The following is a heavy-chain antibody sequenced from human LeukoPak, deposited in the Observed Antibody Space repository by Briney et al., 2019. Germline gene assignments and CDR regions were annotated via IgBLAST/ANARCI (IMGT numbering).Heavy chain of an antibody. CDR2: ISSSSSYI. Sequence: NPGGSLRPSCAASGFTFSSYSMNWVRQAPGKGLEWVSSISSSSSYIYYADSVKGRFTISRDNAKNSLYLQMNSLRAEDTAVYYCARVRFGELLYSDAFDIWGEGTMVTVSS. D-gene: IGHD3-10*01. V-gene: IGHV3-21*01. CDR1: GFTFSSYS. CDR3: ARVRFGELLYSDAFDI. J-gene: IGHJ3*02.